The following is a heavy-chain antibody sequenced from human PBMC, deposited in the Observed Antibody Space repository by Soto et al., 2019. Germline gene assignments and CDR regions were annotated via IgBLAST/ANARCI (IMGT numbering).Heavy chain of an antibody. CDR3: GRELSMNVDN. Sequence: QVQLVQSGAEVKKPGASVKVSCKASGYTFTSYDVNWVRQATGQGLEWMGWMNPNSGNTGYAQKFQGRVTMTRNTSISTAYVELSGLRSEDTAVAYCGRELSMNVDNWGQGTQVAVSS. CDR1: GYTFTSYD. CDR2: MNPNSGNT. J-gene: IGHJ4*02. D-gene: IGHD3-22*01. V-gene: IGHV1-8*01.